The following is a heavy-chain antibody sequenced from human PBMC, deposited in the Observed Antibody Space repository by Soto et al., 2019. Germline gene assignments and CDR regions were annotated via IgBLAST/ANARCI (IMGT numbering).Heavy chain of an antibody. CDR1: GFSLNTRGVG. CDR2: IYGNDDQ. CDR3: AHANNGDYRTPYYFDY. D-gene: IGHD1-7*01. V-gene: IGHV2-5*01. J-gene: IGHJ4*02. Sequence: QITLKESGPTLVKPTQTLTLNCTFSGFSLNTRGVGVGWVRQPPGKALEWLALIYGNDDQRYNLFMKNSLTITKDTSRAQVVLTMTHVDPVDTATYYCAHANNGDYRTPYYFDYWGQGTLVTVS.